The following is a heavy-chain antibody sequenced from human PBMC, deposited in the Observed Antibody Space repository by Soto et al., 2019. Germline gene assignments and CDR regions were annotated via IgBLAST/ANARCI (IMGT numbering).Heavy chain of an antibody. CDR2: IWYDGSNK. J-gene: IGHJ3*02. Sequence: GGSLRLSCATSGFTFSSYGMHWVRQAPGKGLEWVAVIWYDGSNKYYADSVKGRFTISRDNSKNTLYLQMNSLRAEETAVYYYARNPGRCSSTSCYFYAFDIWGQGTMVTVS. CDR1: GFTFSSYG. CDR3: ARNPGRCSSTSCYFYAFDI. V-gene: IGHV3-33*08. D-gene: IGHD2-2*01.